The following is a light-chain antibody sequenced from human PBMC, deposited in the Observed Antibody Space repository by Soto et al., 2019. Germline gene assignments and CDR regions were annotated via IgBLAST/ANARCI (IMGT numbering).Light chain of an antibody. CDR3: QQYHRASIT. CDR2: GAS. Sequence: EIVMTQSPATLSVSRGERATLSCRASQSIATNLAWFQQKPGQAPRLLIYGASTRATGVPARFSGSGSGAQFTLTISSLQSEDFATYYCQQYHRASITFGQGTRLEIK. V-gene: IGKV3-15*01. CDR1: QSIATN. J-gene: IGKJ5*01.